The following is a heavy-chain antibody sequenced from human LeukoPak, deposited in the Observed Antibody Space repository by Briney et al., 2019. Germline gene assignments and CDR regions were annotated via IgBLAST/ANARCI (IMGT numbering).Heavy chain of an antibody. V-gene: IGHV3-30-3*01. CDR1: GFTVSGNY. J-gene: IGHJ4*02. CDR2: ISYDGSNK. Sequence: GGSLRLSCAASGFTVSGNYMSWVRQAPGKGLEWVAVISYDGSNKYYADSVKGRFTISRDNSKNTLYLQMNSLRAEDTAVYYCARDLQSIAAAGFFDYWGQGTLVTVSS. D-gene: IGHD6-13*01. CDR3: ARDLQSIAAAGFFDY.